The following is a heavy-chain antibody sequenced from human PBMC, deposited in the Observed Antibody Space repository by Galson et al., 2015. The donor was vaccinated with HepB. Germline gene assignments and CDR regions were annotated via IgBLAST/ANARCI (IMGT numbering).Heavy chain of an antibody. Sequence: SLRLSCAASGFTLDDYGMHWVRQAPGKGLEWVSAISWNSGTIDYADSVKGRFTISRDNAKNSLFLQMNSLTPEDTAFYYCAKDPGLSARRYFDLWGRGTLVTVSS. D-gene: IGHD3-9*01. CDR1: GFTLDDYG. CDR2: ISWNSGTI. V-gene: IGHV3-9*01. J-gene: IGHJ2*01. CDR3: AKDPGLSARRYFDL.